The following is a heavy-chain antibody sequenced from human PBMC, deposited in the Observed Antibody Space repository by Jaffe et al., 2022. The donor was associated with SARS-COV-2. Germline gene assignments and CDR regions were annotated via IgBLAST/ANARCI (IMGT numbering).Heavy chain of an antibody. CDR2: IYYSGTT. CDR1: GGSISRSNYY. J-gene: IGHJ5*02. V-gene: IGHV4-39*01. D-gene: IGHD6-13*01. Sequence: QLRLQESGPGLVKASETLSLTCTVSGGSISRSNYYWGWIRQPPGKGLEWIGSIYYSGTTYYNSSLKSRATISVDTSKNQFSLKLSSVTAADTAVYYCARRGSSWGLTRDWFDPWGQGTLVTVSS. CDR3: ARRGSSWGLTRDWFDP.